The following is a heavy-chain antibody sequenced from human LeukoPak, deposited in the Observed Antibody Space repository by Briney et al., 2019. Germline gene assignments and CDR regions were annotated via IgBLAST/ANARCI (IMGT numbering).Heavy chain of an antibody. J-gene: IGHJ5*02. Sequence: ASVKVSCKASGYTFIGYYIHWMRQAPGQGLEWMGWISPYDGDTNYAQKFQGRVTMTRDTSSSTVYMELSRLRTDDTAVYYCARDKTDYYDGSDYYPNWFDPWGQGTLVTVSS. CDR3: ARDKTDYYDGSDYYPNWFDP. CDR2: ISPYDGDT. D-gene: IGHD3-22*01. V-gene: IGHV1-2*02. CDR1: GYTFIGYY.